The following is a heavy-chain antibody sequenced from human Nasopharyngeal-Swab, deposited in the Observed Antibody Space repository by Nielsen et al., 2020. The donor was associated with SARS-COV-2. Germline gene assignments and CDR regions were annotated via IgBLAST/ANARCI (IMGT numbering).Heavy chain of an antibody. CDR3: AKDKPVVPAAFVPNAFDI. V-gene: IGHV3-7*01. J-gene: IGHJ3*02. CDR2: IKQDGSEK. Sequence: WIRQPPGKGLEWVANIKQDGSEKYYADSVKGRFTISRDNSKNTLYLQMNSLRAEDTAVYYCAKDKPVVPAAFVPNAFDIWGQGTMVTVSS. D-gene: IGHD2-2*01.